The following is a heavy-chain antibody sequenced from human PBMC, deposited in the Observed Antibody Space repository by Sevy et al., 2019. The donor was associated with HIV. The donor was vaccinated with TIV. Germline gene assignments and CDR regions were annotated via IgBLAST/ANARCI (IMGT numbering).Heavy chain of an antibody. CDR2: ISGSGGST. V-gene: IGHV3-23*01. CDR1: GFTFSSYA. Sequence: GGSLRLSCAASGFTFSSYAMSWVRQAPGKGLEWVSAISGSGGSTYYADSVKGRFTISRDNSKNTLYLQMNSLRAEDTAVYYCFAAAGTRGGYYYYGMDVWGQGTTVTVSS. D-gene: IGHD6-13*01. J-gene: IGHJ6*02. CDR3: FAAAGTRGGYYYYGMDV.